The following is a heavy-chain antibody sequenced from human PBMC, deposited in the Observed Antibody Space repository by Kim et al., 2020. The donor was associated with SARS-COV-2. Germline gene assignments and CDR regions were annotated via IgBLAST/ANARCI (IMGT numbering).Heavy chain of an antibody. CDR1: GYTLTELS. J-gene: IGHJ6*02. Sequence: ASVKVSCKVSGYTLTELSMHWVRQAPGKGLEWMGGFDPEDGETIYAQKFQGRVTMTEDTSTDTAYMELSSLRSEDTAVYYCATVINHMVRGGLDGMDVWGQGTTVTVSS. V-gene: IGHV1-24*01. D-gene: IGHD3-10*01. CDR2: FDPEDGET. CDR3: ATVINHMVRGGLDGMDV.